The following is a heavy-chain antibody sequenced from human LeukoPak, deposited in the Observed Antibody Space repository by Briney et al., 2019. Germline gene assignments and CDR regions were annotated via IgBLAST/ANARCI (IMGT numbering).Heavy chain of an antibody. CDR3: TRGRGSTLI. CDR1: GFTFTTYE. J-gene: IGHJ3*02. CDR2: ISKTGGSV. Sequence: GGSLRLSCAASGFTFTTYEMSWVRQTPGKGPEWIAYISKTGGSVLYADSVRGRFTISRDNAKDSLSLQMNSLRVEDTAVYYCTRGRGSTLIWGQGTMVTVSS. V-gene: IGHV3-48*03. D-gene: IGHD6-13*01.